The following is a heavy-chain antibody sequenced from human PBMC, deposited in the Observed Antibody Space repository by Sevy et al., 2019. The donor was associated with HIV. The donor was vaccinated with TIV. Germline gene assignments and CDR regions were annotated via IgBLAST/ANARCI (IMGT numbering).Heavy chain of an antibody. Sequence: GGSLRLSCAASGFTFSSYAMSWVRQAPGKGLEWVPAISGSGGSTYYADSVKGRFTISRDNSKNTLYLQMNSMRAEDTAVYYCAKEENYGSGSAYYWGQGTLVTVSS. CDR3: AKEENYGSGSAYY. CDR2: ISGSGGST. J-gene: IGHJ4*02. D-gene: IGHD3-10*01. CDR1: GFTFSSYA. V-gene: IGHV3-23*01.